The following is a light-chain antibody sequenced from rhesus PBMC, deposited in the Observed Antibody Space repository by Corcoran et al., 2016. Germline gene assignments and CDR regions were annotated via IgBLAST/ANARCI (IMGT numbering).Light chain of an antibody. CDR3: QHYNNSPYR. CDR1: QGIDSS. Sequence: DIQMTQSPSSRSASVGDTVTITCRASQGIDSSLSWYQQEPGKAPQPLFYYASSLETGVPSRVSGSGCGTAYTPTISLLHPYAFVTYSFQHYNNSPYRFGQGTNVEIK. J-gene: IGKJ2*01. CDR2: YAS. V-gene: IGKV1-66*01.